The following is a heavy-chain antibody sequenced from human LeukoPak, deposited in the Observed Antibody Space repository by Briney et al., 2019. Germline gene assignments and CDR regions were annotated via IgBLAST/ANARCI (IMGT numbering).Heavy chain of an antibody. CDR2: ISWNSGYI. J-gene: IGHJ4*02. CDR3: AKVRGTYSSGYFFDY. V-gene: IGHV3-9*01. Sequence: GGSLRLSCAASGFTFYNYAMHWVRQAPGKGLEWLSIISWNSGYIGYADSVEGRFTISRDNAKKSLDLQMNSLRAEDTAFYYCAKVRGTYSSGYFFDYWGQGTLVTVSS. D-gene: IGHD6-19*01. CDR1: GFTFYNYA.